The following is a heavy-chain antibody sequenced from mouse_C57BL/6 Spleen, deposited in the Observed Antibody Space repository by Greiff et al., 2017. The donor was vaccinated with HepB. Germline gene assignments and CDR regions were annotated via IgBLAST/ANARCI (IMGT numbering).Heavy chain of an antibody. D-gene: IGHD4-1*01. CDR2: IYPGDGDT. V-gene: IGHV1-82*01. CDR3: ADWGVGEWYFDV. Sequence: VQLKESGPELVKPGASVKISCKASGSAFSSSWMNWVKQRPGKGLEWIGRIYPGDGDTNYNGKFKGQATLTADKSSSTAYMQLSSLTSEASAVYFCADWGVGEWYFDVWGTGTTVTVSS. CDR1: GSAFSSSW. J-gene: IGHJ1*03.